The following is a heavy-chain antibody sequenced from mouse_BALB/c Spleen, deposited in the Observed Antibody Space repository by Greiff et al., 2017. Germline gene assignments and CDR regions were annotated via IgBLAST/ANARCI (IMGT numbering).Heavy chain of an antibody. CDR1: GFTFSSYG. CDR3: ARYGNDFDY. V-gene: IGHV5-6*01. Sequence: EVKLMESGGDLVKPGGSLKLSCAASGFTFSSYGMSWVRQTPDKRLEWVATISSGGSYTYYPDSVKGRFTISRDNAKNTLYLQMSSLKSEDTAMYYCARYGNDFDYWGQGTTLTVSS. CDR2: ISSGGSYT. J-gene: IGHJ2*01. D-gene: IGHD2-10*02.